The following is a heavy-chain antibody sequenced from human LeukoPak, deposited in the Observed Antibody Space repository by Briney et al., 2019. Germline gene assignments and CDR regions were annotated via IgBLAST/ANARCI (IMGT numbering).Heavy chain of an antibody. CDR1: GGSISSGSYY. D-gene: IGHD4-17*01. CDR2: IYTSGST. V-gene: IGHV4-61*02. CDR3: ASLYTYGDYDY. Sequence: SETLSLTCTVSGGSISSGSYYWSWIRQPAGKGLEWIGRIYTSGSTNYNPSLKSRVTISVDTSKNQFSRKLTCVTAADTAVYYCASLYTYGDYDYWGEGTLVTVSS. J-gene: IGHJ4*02.